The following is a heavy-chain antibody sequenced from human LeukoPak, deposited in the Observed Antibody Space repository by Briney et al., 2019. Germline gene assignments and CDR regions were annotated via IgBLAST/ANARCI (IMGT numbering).Heavy chain of an antibody. CDR2: INSDGRST. CDR1: GFTLSSHS. V-gene: IGHV3-74*01. CDR3: VRGADTGYSSDS. Sequence: GGSLRLSCAASGFTLSSHSMNWVRQAPGKGLVWVSRINSDGRSTNYADSVKGRFSISRDNAENTLYLQMDSLRVEDTAVYYCVRGADTGYSSDSWGQGTLVTVSS. J-gene: IGHJ4*02. D-gene: IGHD3-9*01.